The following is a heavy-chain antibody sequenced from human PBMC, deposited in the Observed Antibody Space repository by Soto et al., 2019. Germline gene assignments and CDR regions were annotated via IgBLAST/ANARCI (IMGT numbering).Heavy chain of an antibody. V-gene: IGHV3-21*01. CDR1: GLTFSNYS. CDR3: ARGVHGPPALDY. Sequence: GALGLYCGGSGLTFSNYSMNWVRQAPGKGLEWVSSISSSSSYIYYADSVKGRFTISRDNAKNSLYLQMNSLRAEDTAVYYCARGVHGPPALDYWGQGTLVTVSS. J-gene: IGHJ4*02. CDR2: ISSSSSYI.